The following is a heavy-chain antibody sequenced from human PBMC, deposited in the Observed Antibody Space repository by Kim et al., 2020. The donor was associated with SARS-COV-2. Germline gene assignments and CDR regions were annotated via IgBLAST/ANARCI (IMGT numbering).Heavy chain of an antibody. CDR3: ARVYSTAQTSDY. CDR2: INHSGST. CDR1: GGSFSGYY. J-gene: IGHJ4*02. D-gene: IGHD2-15*01. Sequence: SETLSLTCAVYGGSFSGYYWSWIRQPPGKGLEWIGEINHSGSTNYNPSLKSRVTISVDTSKNQFSLKLSSVTAADTAVYYCARVYSTAQTSDYWGQGTLVTVSS. V-gene: IGHV4-34*01.